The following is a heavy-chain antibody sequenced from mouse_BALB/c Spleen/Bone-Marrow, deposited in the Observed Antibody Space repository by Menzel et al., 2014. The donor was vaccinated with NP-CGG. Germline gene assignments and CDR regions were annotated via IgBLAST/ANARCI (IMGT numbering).Heavy chain of an antibody. CDR1: GYTFTSFW. CDR2: INPSTGYT. V-gene: IGHV1-7*01. CDR3: ARSGGNYDYAMDY. D-gene: IGHD2-1*01. J-gene: IGHJ4*01. Sequence: VQLQQSGAEPAKPGASVKMSCKASGYTFTSFWMHWVKQRPGQGLEWIGYINPSTGYTDYNQKFKDKATLTADKSSSTAYMQLSSLTSEDSAVYYCARSGGNYDYAMDYWGQGTSVTVSS.